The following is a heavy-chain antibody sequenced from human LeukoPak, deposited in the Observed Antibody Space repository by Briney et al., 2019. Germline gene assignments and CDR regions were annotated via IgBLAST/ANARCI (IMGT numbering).Heavy chain of an antibody. CDR1: GGSISSSSYY. Sequence: KSSETLSLTCTVSGGSISSSSYYWGWIRQPPGKGLEWIVSIYYSGSTYYNPSLKSRVTISVDTSKNQFSLKLSSVTAADTAVYYCARDGAPAITTIRGDNWFDPWGQGTLVTVSS. CDR3: ARDGAPAITTIRGDNWFDP. V-gene: IGHV4-39*07. J-gene: IGHJ5*02. D-gene: IGHD3-10*01. CDR2: IYYSGST.